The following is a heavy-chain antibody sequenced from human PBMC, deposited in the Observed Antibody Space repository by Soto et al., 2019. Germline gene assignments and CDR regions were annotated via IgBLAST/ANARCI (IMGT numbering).Heavy chain of an antibody. CDR3: AKEHCTNGVCYPVIDY. Sequence: RRLSCAASGFTFSSYAMSWVRQAPGKGLEWVSAISGSGGSTCYADSVKGRFTISRDNSKNTLYLQMNSLRAEDTAVYYCAKEHCTNGVCYPVIDYWGQGTLVTVSS. V-gene: IGHV3-23*01. CDR1: GFTFSSYA. D-gene: IGHD2-8*01. J-gene: IGHJ4*02. CDR2: ISGSGGST.